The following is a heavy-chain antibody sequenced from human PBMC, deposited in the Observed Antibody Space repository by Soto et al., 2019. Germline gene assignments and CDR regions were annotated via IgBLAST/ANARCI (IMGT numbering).Heavy chain of an antibody. D-gene: IGHD3-3*01. CDR2: ISDGGERP. CDR1: GFTFSDYV. J-gene: IGHJ6*02. V-gene: IGHV3-23*01. Sequence: EVLLLESGGDSVQTGGSLRLSCVASGFTFSDYVMSWVRQVPGKGLEWVSSISDGGERPDYGDSVRGGFTISRDNARFTLHLQMNSLRVDDTATYFCARDRSTDFGLDVWGQGTTVTVSS. CDR3: ARDRSTDFGLDV.